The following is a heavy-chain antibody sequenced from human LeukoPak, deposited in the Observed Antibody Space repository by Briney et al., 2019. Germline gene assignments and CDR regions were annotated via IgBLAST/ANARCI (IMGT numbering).Heavy chain of an antibody. Sequence: SETLSLTCTVSGYSISSGYYWSWIRQPAGQGLEWIGRIHTSGRTNYNPSLKSRVTMSVDTSKNQFSLKLSSVTAADTAVYYCARDTYYYDSSGYYWLDYWGQGTLVTVSS. J-gene: IGHJ4*02. D-gene: IGHD3-22*01. V-gene: IGHV4-4*07. CDR2: IHTSGRT. CDR3: ARDTYYYDSSGYYWLDY. CDR1: GYSISSGYY.